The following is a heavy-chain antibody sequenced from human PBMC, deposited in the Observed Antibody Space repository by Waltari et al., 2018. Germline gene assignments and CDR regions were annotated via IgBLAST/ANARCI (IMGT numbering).Heavy chain of an antibody. J-gene: IGHJ4*02. Sequence: MGGIIPIFGTANYAQKFQGRVTITADESTSTAYMELSSLRSEDTAVYYCAGTPPTYYYGSGSYYNLIYFDYWGQGTLVTVSS. V-gene: IGHV1-69*01. CDR2: IIPIFGTA. D-gene: IGHD3-10*01. CDR3: AGTPPTYYYGSGSYYNLIYFDY.